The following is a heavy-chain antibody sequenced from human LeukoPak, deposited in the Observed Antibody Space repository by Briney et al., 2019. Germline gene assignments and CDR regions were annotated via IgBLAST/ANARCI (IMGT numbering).Heavy chain of an antibody. V-gene: IGHV3-23*01. D-gene: IGHD6-19*01. Sequence: GGSLRLSCAASGFTFSSYAMSWVRQAPGKGLEWVSAISGSGGSTYYADSVKGRFTISRDNSKNTLYLQMNSLRAEDTAVYYCAKDRGSGWYVSLSFDYWGQGTLVTVSS. J-gene: IGHJ4*02. CDR3: AKDRGSGWYVSLSFDY. CDR2: ISGSGGST. CDR1: GFTFSSYA.